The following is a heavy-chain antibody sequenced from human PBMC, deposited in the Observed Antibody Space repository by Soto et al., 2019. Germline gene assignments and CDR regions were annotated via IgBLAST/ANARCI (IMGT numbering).Heavy chain of an antibody. CDR2: ISAYNGNT. Sequence: EASVKVSCKASGYTFTSYGISWARQAPGQGLEWMGWISAYNGNTNYAQKLQGRVTMTTDTSTSTAYMELRSLRSDDTAVYYCARDCGDDCYSRAFDIWGQGTMVTVS. J-gene: IGHJ3*02. D-gene: IGHD2-21*01. CDR3: ARDCGDDCYSRAFDI. V-gene: IGHV1-18*01. CDR1: GYTFTSYG.